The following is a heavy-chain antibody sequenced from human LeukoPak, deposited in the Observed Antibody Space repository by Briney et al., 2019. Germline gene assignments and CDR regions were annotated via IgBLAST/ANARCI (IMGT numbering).Heavy chain of an antibody. CDR3: AKDPSSWFGDEDDAFDI. Sequence: PGGSLRLSCAASGFTFSSYAMSWVRQAPGKGLEWVSAISGSGGSTYYADSVKGRFTISRDNSKNTLYLQMNSLRAEDTAVYYCAKDPSSWFGDEDDAFDIWGQGTMVTVSS. CDR1: GFTFSSYA. D-gene: IGHD3-10*01. J-gene: IGHJ3*02. V-gene: IGHV3-23*01. CDR2: ISGSGGST.